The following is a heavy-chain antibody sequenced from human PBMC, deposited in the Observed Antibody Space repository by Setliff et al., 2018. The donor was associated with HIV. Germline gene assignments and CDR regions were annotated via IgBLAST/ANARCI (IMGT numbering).Heavy chain of an antibody. CDR2: ISSSGNT. D-gene: IGHD6-19*01. J-gene: IGHJ4*02. CDR1: GGSISSTSYY. V-gene: IGHV4-39*01. CDR3: VRHRYSGWHYFDY. Sequence: SETLSLTCTVSGGSISSTSYYWGWIRQPPGTGLEWIGSISSSGNTYYNPSLKSRVTTSVDTPKNQFSLTLSSVTAADTAVYYCVRHRYSGWHYFDYWGQGTLVTVSS.